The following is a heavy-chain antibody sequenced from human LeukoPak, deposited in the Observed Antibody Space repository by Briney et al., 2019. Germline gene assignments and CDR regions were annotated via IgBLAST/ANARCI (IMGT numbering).Heavy chain of an antibody. J-gene: IGHJ4*02. V-gene: IGHV3-9*01. CDR2: ISWNSGSI. CDR1: GFTFDDYG. CDR3: ASGIAVAGSFDY. D-gene: IGHD6-19*01. Sequence: GGSLRLSCAASGFTFDDYGMHWVRHAPGKGLEWVSGISWNSGSIGYADSVKGRFTISRDNAKNSLYLQMNSLRAEDTALYYCASGIAVAGSFDYWGQGTLVTASS.